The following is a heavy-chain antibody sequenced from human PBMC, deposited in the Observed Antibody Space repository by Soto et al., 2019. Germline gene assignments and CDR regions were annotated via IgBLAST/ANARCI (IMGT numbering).Heavy chain of an antibody. CDR1: GGSISSGGYS. V-gene: IGHV4-30-2*05. Sequence: SETLSLTCAVSGGSISSGGYSWSWIRQPPGKGLEWIGYIYHSGSTYYNPSLKRRFSISVDTSKNQFSLQLSSVTVADTAVYYCARVWGGAFDIWGLGTMVTVSS. CDR3: ARVWGGAFDI. D-gene: IGHD3-10*01. CDR2: IYHSGST. J-gene: IGHJ3*02.